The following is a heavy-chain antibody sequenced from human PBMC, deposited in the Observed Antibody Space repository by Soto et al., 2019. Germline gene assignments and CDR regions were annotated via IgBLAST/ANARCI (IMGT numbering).Heavy chain of an antibody. V-gene: IGHV1-18*01. J-gene: IGHJ3*02. CDR1: GYTFNNFA. Sequence: QVQLVQSGPEVKKPGASVRVSCKASGYTFNNFAINWVRQAPGQGLEWLGWISPYNGETEYAQKFQGRVIMTTDASTSTAYLEVRSLRSDETAVYYCAREQTRWLKDAFDIWGQGIMVIVSS. CDR2: ISPYNGET. D-gene: IGHD5-12*01. CDR3: AREQTRWLKDAFDI.